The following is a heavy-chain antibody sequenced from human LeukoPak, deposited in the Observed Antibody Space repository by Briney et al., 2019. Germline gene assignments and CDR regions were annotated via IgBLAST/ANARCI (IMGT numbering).Heavy chain of an antibody. CDR2: INPNSGGT. V-gene: IGHV1-2*02. J-gene: IGHJ4*02. Sequence: ASVKVSCKASGYTFTSYYMHWVRQAPGQGLEWMGWINPNSGGTNYAQKFQGRVTMTRDTSISTAYMELSRLRSDDTAVYYCARDPGSSGSSWYVWGQGTLVTVSS. CDR3: ARDPGSSGSSWYV. CDR1: GYTFTSYY. D-gene: IGHD6-13*01.